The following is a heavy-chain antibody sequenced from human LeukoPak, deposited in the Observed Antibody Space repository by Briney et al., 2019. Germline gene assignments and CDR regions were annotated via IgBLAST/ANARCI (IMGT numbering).Heavy chain of an antibody. CDR2: IRYDGSNK. CDR1: GFTFSSYG. V-gene: IGHV3-30*02. D-gene: IGHD3-3*01. J-gene: IGHJ4*02. CDR3: ARSARLMKGVVEVTALDD. Sequence: GGSLRLSCAASGFTFSSYGMHWVRQAPGKGLEWVAFIRYDGSNKYYADSVKGRFTIARDNAKNSVYLEMNSLRADDTAVYYCARSARLMKGVVEVTALDDWGQGTLVTVSS.